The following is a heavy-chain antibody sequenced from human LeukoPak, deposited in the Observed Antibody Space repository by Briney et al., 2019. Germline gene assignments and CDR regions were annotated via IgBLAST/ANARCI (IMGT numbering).Heavy chain of an antibody. Sequence: SETLSLTCTVSGGSISTYYWNWIRQSPGKGLEWIADISASGGTNYNPSLKSRVTISLETSKNQFSLRLTSVTAADTAVYYCARRVAVTGIYCFDHWGQGTPVTVSS. CDR3: ARRVAVTGIYCFDH. CDR2: ISASGGT. CDR1: GGSISTYY. D-gene: IGHD6-19*01. J-gene: IGHJ4*02. V-gene: IGHV4-59*08.